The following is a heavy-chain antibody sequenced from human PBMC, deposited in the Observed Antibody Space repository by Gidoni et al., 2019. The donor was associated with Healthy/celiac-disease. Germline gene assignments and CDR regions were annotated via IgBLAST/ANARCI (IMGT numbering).Heavy chain of an antibody. CDR2: ISGSGGST. CDR1: GFTFRSYA. D-gene: IGHD3-9*01. CDR3: AKDRYDILTGYYGGFDP. J-gene: IGHJ5*02. Sequence: EVQLLESGGGLVQPGGSLRLSCAASGFTFRSYAMSWVRQAPGKGLEWVSAISGSGGSTYYADSVKGRFTISRDNSKNTLYLQMNSLRAEDTAVYYCAKDRYDILTGYYGGFDPWGQGTLVTVSS. V-gene: IGHV3-23*01.